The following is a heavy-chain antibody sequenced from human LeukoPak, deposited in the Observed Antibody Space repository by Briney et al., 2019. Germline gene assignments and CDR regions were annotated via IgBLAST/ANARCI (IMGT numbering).Heavy chain of an antibody. J-gene: IGHJ4*02. CDR3: AKDSWEVGATSEIDY. Sequence: PGGSLRLSCTASGFIFSSYGMHWVRQAPGKGLEWVAFIRYDGSDKYYADSVKGRFTIPRDNSKNKVYLQMNSLRTEDTAVYYCAKDSWEVGATSEIDYWGQGTLVTVSS. CDR1: GFIFSSYG. D-gene: IGHD1-26*01. V-gene: IGHV3-30*02. CDR2: IRYDGSDK.